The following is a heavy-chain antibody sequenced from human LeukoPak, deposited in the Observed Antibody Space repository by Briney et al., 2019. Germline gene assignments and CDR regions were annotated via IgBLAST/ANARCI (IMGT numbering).Heavy chain of an antibody. D-gene: IGHD2/OR15-2a*01. V-gene: IGHV3-11*01. CDR2: ISSSGSTI. Sequence: GGSLRLSCAASGFTFSDYYMTWIRQAPGKGLEWVSYISSSGSTIYYADSVKGRFTIARDNAKNSLYLQMNSLRAEETAVYYCATNARFLNHWGQGTLGTVSS. CDR3: ATNARFLNH. J-gene: IGHJ5*02. CDR1: GFTFSDYY.